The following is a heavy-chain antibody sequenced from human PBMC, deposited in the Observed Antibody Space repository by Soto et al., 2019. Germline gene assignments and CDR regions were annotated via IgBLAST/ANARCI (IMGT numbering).Heavy chain of an antibody. CDR1: GFTFSNYA. CDR2: VSYDGDNE. J-gene: IGHJ6*02. CDR3: TTDGVTGTTAYYGMDV. Sequence: GGSLRLSCAASGFTFSNYAMHWVRQAPGKGLEWVAIVSYDGDNEYYADSVRGRFFISRDNSRNTLYLQMNSLKTEDTAVYYCTTDGVTGTTAYYGMDVWGQGTTVTVSS. D-gene: IGHD1-7*01. V-gene: IGHV3-30*03.